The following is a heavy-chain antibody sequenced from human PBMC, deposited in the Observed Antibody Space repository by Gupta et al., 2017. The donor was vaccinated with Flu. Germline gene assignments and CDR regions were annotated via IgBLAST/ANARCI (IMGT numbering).Heavy chain of an antibody. CDR3: VRDFRFQGDY. D-gene: IGHD3-10*01. Sequence: EVQLVESGGGLVQPGGSVRLSCAASGFTFSTYWMTWVRQAPGKGPEWVGNIKQDGSEKYYMDSVKGRFTISRDNAKNSLYLQMSSLRAEDTAVYFCVRDFRFQGDYWGQGTLVTVSS. V-gene: IGHV3-7*01. CDR2: IKQDGSEK. CDR1: GFTFSTYW. J-gene: IGHJ4*02.